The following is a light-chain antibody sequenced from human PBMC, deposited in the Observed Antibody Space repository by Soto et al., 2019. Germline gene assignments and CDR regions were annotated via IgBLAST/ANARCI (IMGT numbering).Light chain of an antibody. J-gene: IGKJ4*01. V-gene: IGKV1-33*01. Sequence: IKMTQSPSSLSASVGGRVTITCQASEDISNYLNWYQQKPGKAPNVLISDASNLETGVPSRFSGSRSRTDFTFTISSLQPEDIATYYCQQYADLPLTFGGGTKVEIK. CDR2: DAS. CDR3: QQYADLPLT. CDR1: EDISNY.